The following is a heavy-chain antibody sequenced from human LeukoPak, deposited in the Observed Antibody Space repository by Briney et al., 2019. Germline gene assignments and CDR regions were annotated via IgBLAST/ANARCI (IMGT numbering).Heavy chain of an antibody. V-gene: IGHV3-7*01. CDR1: GFSLSGYW. Sequence: PGGSLRLSCAASGFSLSGYWMTWVRQAPGKGLEWVARLRADGSEMYYVDSVKGRFTISRDNAKNSLYLQVNSLRVEDTAVYYCARGGYSFDYLGQGTLVTVSS. J-gene: IGHJ4*02. CDR2: LRADGSEM. CDR3: ARGGYSFDY. D-gene: IGHD5-12*01.